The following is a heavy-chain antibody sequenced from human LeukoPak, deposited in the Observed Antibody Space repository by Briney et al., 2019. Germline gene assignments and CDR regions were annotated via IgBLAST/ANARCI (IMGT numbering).Heavy chain of an antibody. CDR1: GFTFSSYG. CDR3: SAYFDSSGYYGADY. CDR2: ISDDGSNK. V-gene: IGHV3-30*03. J-gene: IGHJ4*02. Sequence: GGSLRLSCAASGFTFSSYGLHWVRQAPGKGPEWVAFISDDGSNKYYADSVKGRFTISRDNSKNTLYLQMSSLRVEDTAVYYCSAYFDSSGYYGADYWGQGTLVTVSS. D-gene: IGHD3-22*01.